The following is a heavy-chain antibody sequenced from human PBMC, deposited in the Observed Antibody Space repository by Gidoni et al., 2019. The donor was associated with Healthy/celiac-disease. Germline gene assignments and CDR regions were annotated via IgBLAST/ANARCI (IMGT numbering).Heavy chain of an antibody. J-gene: IGHJ4*02. D-gene: IGHD2-15*01. CDR3: ARESQPIRYCSGGSCYSTYVGTIDY. V-gene: IGHV3-21*01. CDR1: GFTFSSYS. Sequence: EVQLVESGGGLVKPGGSLRLSCAASGFTFSSYSMNWVRQAPGKGLEWVSSISSSSSYIYYADSVKGRFTISRDNAKNSLYLQMNSLRAEDTAVYYCARESQPIRYCSGGSCYSTYVGTIDYWGQGTLVTVSS. CDR2: ISSSSSYI.